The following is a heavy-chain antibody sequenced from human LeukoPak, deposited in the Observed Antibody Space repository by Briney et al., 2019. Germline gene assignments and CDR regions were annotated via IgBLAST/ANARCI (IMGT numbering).Heavy chain of an antibody. Sequence: GESLKISCKGSGYSFTSYWIGWVRQMPGKGLEWMGIIYPGDSDTRYSPSFQGQVTISADKSISTAYLQWSSLKASDTAMYYCARVYYDSSGYDAFDIWGQGTMVTVSS. V-gene: IGHV5-51*01. CDR1: GYSFTSYW. CDR2: IYPGDSDT. J-gene: IGHJ3*02. D-gene: IGHD3-22*01. CDR3: ARVYYDSSGYDAFDI.